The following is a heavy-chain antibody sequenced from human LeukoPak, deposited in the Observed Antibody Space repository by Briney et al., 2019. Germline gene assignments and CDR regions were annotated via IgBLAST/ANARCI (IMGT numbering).Heavy chain of an antibody. Sequence: SETLSLTCVVYGGSFSDYWSWIRQPPGKGLEWIGEIKHSGSTNYNPSLKSRVTISVDTSKNQFSLKLSSVTAADTAVYYCSRSRLARLYGGNRRGAFDIWGQGTTVTVSS. J-gene: IGHJ3*02. V-gene: IGHV4-34*01. CDR2: IKHSGST. CDR1: GGSFSDY. CDR3: SRSRLARLYGGNRRGAFDI. D-gene: IGHD4-23*01.